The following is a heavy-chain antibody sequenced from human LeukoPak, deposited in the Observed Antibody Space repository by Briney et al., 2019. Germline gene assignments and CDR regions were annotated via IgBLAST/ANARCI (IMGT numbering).Heavy chain of an antibody. V-gene: IGHV3-23*01. CDR3: AKAASGNWDDVSDY. J-gene: IGHJ4*02. CDR1: GFTFSTYA. D-gene: IGHD1-20*01. CDR2: ISGRGVST. Sequence: GGSLRLSCAASGFTFSTYAMSWVRQAPGKGLEWVSAISGRGVSTSYADSVRGRFTISRDNSKNTLYLQMNSLRAEDTAVYYCAKAASGNWDDVSDYWGQGTLVTVSS.